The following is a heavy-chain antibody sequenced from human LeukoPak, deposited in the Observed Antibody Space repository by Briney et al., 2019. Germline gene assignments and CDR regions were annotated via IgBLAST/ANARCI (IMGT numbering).Heavy chain of an antibody. Sequence: SVKVSCKASGGTFSSYTISWVRQAPGQGLAWMGRIIPILGIANYAQKFQGRVTITADKSTSTAYMELSSLRSEDTAVYYCARDLEVPVSVNWGATTAGLDYWGQGTLVTVSS. CDR2: IIPILGIA. CDR1: GGTFSSYT. V-gene: IGHV1-69*04. J-gene: IGHJ4*02. D-gene: IGHD1-26*01. CDR3: ARDLEVPVSVNWGATTAGLDY.